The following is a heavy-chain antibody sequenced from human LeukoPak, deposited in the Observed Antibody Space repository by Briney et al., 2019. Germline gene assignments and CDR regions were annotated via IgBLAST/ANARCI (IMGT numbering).Heavy chain of an antibody. D-gene: IGHD3-3*01. J-gene: IGHJ6*02. CDR1: GGSFSGYY. CDR3: ARGPSEGDFWSGYYKTIYYYYGMDV. CDR2: INHSGST. V-gene: IGHV4-34*01. Sequence: SETLSLTCAVYGGSFSGYYWSWIRQPPGKGLEWIGEINHSGSTNYNPSLKSRVTISVDTSKNQFSLKLSSVTAADTAVYYCARGPSEGDFWSGYYKTIYYYYGMDVWGQGTTVTVSS.